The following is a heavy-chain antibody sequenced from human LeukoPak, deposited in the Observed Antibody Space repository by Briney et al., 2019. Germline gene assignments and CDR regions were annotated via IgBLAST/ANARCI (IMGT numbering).Heavy chain of an antibody. D-gene: IGHD3-9*01. J-gene: IGHJ4*02. CDR3: AKPPGILTGYYPFDY. CDR1: GFTFSSFA. CDR2: ISYDGSNK. V-gene: IGHV3-30*04. Sequence: GGSLRLSCAASGFTFSSFAMHWVRQAPGKGLEWVALISYDGSNKYYTDSVKGRFNTSRDNSNNTLYLQMNSLRAEDTAVYYCAKPPGILTGYYPFDYWGQGTLVTVSS.